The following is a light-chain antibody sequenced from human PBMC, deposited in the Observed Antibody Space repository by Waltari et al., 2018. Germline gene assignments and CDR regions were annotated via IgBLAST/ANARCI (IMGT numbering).Light chain of an antibody. Sequence: QSVLTQPPSASGTAGQRVTISCSGSSSNIGSNYVYWYLQLPGSAPKRLTYANSQGRSGLRDRFSGSKSGTPASRAISGLRSEDGADYYCLAWDDSLSGPVFGGGTKLTVL. V-gene: IGLV1-47*01. CDR3: LAWDDSLSGPV. J-gene: IGLJ3*02. CDR2: ANS. CDR1: SSNIGSNY.